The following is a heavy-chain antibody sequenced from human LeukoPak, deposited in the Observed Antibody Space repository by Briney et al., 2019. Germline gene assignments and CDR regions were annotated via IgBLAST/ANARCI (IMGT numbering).Heavy chain of an antibody. CDR1: GFTFSSYG. D-gene: IGHD3-22*01. Sequence: GGSLRLSCAASGFTFSSYGMHWVRQAPGKGLEWVAVISYDGSNKYYADSVKGRFTISRDNSKNTLYLQMNSLGAEDTAVYYCARWDIMILVAADGYFDLWGRGTLVTVSS. J-gene: IGHJ2*01. V-gene: IGHV3-30*03. CDR3: ARWDIMILVAADGYFDL. CDR2: ISYDGSNK.